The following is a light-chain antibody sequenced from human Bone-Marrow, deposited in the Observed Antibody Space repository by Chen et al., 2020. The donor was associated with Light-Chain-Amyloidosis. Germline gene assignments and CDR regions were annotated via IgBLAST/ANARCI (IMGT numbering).Light chain of an antibody. CDR2: EVT. Sequence: QPAPTQPAPVSGTSGQANTIPCTGTSSDVGGDNHVSWYQQHPDKAPKLMIYEVTNRPSWVPDRFSGSKSDNAASLTISGLQTEDEADYFCSSYTITNTRVFGSGTRVTVL. J-gene: IGLJ1*01. CDR3: SSYTITNTRV. V-gene: IGLV2-14*01. CDR1: SSDVGGDNH.